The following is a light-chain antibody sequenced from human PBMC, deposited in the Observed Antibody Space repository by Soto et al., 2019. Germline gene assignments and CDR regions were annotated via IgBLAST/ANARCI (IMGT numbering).Light chain of an antibody. CDR2: AAS. J-gene: IGKJ1*01. CDR3: QQYYTYPGT. Sequence: AIRMTQSPSSLSASTGDRVTITCRASQGITNYVVWYQQKPGKAPKVLIHAASTMQGGVSSRFSGSGSGTDFTLTISSLQSEDFSTYYCQQYYTYPGTFGQGTKV. V-gene: IGKV1-8*01. CDR1: QGITNY.